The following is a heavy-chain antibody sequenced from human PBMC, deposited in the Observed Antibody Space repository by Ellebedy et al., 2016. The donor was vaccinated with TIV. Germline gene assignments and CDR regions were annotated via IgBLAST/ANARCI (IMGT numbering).Heavy chain of an antibody. CDR3: TTNSWYGGDY. D-gene: IGHD6-13*01. J-gene: IGHJ4*02. CDR2: IKRKIDGGTI. V-gene: IGHV3-15*01. CDR1: GFSFSDAW. Sequence: GESLKISXAASGFSFSDAWMSWVRQVPGKGLEWVGRIKRKIDGGTIDYAAPVKGRFTISRDDSRNTLFLEMNSLKTEDTAVYYCTTNSWYGGDYWGQGTLVTVSS.